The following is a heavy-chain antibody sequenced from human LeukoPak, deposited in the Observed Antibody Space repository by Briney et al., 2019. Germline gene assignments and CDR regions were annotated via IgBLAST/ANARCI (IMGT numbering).Heavy chain of an antibody. J-gene: IGHJ4*02. D-gene: IGHD6-19*01. CDR1: GDSISLYY. V-gene: IGHV4-59*01. CDR3: ARAGWSSTTWHFDY. Sequence: PSLTLSLTCTVSGDSISLYYWSWIRQPPGKGLEWIGYIYYTGSTKSNPSLKSRVTISVDTSKKQFSLNLSSVTAADTAVYYCARAGWSSTTWHFDYWGQGILVTVSS. CDR2: IYYTGST.